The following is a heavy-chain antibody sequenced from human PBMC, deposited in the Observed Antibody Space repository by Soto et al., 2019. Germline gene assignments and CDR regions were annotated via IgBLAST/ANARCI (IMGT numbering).Heavy chain of an antibody. V-gene: IGHV4-59*08. D-gene: IGHD3-9*01. Sequence: PSETLSLTCTVSNDSISSYYWSWIRQPPGKGLEWIGCVYYSGGTKYNPSLQSRVTISLDTSKSQFSLKLNSVTAADSAVHFCARLEGLATISYYFDFWGQGALVTVSS. CDR3: ARLEGLATISYYFDF. CDR1: NDSISSYY. J-gene: IGHJ4*02. CDR2: VYYSGGT.